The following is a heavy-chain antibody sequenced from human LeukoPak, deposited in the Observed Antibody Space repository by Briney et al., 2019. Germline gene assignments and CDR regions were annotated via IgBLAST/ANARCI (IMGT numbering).Heavy chain of an antibody. CDR1: GFTFSSYA. Sequence: GGSLRLSCAASGFTFSSYAMHWVRQAPGKGLEYVSAISSNGGSTYYANSVKGRFTISRDNSKSTLYLQMGSLRAEDMAVYYCARASGDGYKDYWGQGTLVTVSS. D-gene: IGHD5-24*01. J-gene: IGHJ4*02. CDR2: ISSNGGST. CDR3: ARASGDGYKDY. V-gene: IGHV3-64*01.